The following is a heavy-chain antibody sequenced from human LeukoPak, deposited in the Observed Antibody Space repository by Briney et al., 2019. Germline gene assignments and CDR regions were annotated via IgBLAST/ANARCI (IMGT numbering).Heavy chain of an antibody. J-gene: IGHJ4*02. D-gene: IGHD6-6*01. CDR1: GFTFSSYT. V-gene: IGHV3-21*01. Sequence: PGGSLRLSCAASGFTFSSYTMTWVRQAPGQGPEWISSISGSRGYTYYADSLKGRFTISRDNAKNSLSLQMNSLRVEDTAIYFCAKDVLTVARRGFDSWGPGTLVTVSS. CDR2: ISGSRGYT. CDR3: AKDVLTVARRGFDS.